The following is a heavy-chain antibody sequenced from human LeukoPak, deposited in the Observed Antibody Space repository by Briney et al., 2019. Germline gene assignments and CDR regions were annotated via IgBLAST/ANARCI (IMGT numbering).Heavy chain of an antibody. CDR3: ARGWYYDILAGPQGADL. CDR2: IWYDGSDK. D-gene: IGHD3-9*01. CDR1: GFTFSSYG. V-gene: IGHV3-33*01. J-gene: IGHJ5*02. Sequence: GRSLRLSCAASGFTFSSYGLHWVRQAPGKGLEWVAVIWYDGSDKYYAASVKGRFTISRDDSRHTLYLQMNSLRAEDSAVYYCARGWYYDILAGPQGADLWGQGTLVIVSS.